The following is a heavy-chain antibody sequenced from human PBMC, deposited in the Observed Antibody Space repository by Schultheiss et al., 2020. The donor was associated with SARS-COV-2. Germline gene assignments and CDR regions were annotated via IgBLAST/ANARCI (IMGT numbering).Heavy chain of an antibody. CDR2: ISYDGSNK. CDR1: GFTFSSYA. V-gene: IGHV3-30*07. J-gene: IGHJ4*02. CDR3: AKALGYCSGGSCY. Sequence: GGSLRLSCAASGFTFSSYAMHWVRQAPGKGLEWVAVISYDGSNKYYADSVKGRFTISRDNSKNTLYLQMNSLRAEDTAVYYCAKALGYCSGGSCYWGQGTLVTVSS. D-gene: IGHD2-15*01.